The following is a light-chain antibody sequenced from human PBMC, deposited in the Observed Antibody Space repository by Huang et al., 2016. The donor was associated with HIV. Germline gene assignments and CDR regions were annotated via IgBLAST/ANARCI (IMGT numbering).Light chain of an antibody. V-gene: IGKV4-1*01. CDR3: QQYYTLPW. CDR2: WAS. J-gene: IGKJ1*01. CDR1: QNILSTSNNKNF. Sequence: DIVLTQSPDSLAVSLGERATINCKSSQNILSTSNNKNFLAWYQLKPGRPPKILISWASTREPGVPDRFSGSGSGTDCALTISSLQPEDVAIYYCQQYYTLPWFGQGTKVEI.